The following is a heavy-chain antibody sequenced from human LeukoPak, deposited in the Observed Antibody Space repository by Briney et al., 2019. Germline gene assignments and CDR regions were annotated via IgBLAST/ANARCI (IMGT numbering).Heavy chain of an antibody. CDR3: ARDRITIFGVVFYYYYYMDV. D-gene: IGHD3-3*01. CDR2: ISYDGSNK. Sequence: GSLRLSCAASGFTFSTYAMHWVRQAPGKGLVWVAVISYDGSNKYYADSVKGRFTISRDNSKNTLYLQMNSLRAEDTAVYYCARDRITIFGVVFYYYYYMDVWGKGTTVTVSS. J-gene: IGHJ6*03. V-gene: IGHV3-30-3*01. CDR1: GFTFSTYA.